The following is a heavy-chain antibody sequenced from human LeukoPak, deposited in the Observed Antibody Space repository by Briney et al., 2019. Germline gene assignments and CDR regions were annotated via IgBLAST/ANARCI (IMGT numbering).Heavy chain of an antibody. CDR2: IRYDGSNK. D-gene: IGHD6-19*01. J-gene: IGHJ4*02. V-gene: IGHV3-30*02. CDR3: AKGIAVAGTWLDY. CDR1: GFTFSSYG. Sequence: GGSLRLSCAASGFTFSSYGMHWVRQAPGKGLEWVAFIRYDGSNKYYADSVKGRFTISRDNSKNTLYLQMNSLRAEDTAVYYCAKGIAVAGTWLDYWGQGTLVTVSS.